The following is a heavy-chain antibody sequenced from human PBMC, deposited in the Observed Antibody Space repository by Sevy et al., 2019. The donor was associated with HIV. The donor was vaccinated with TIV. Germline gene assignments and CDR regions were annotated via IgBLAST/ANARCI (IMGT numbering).Heavy chain of an antibody. CDR2: ISSSSSYI. CDR3: ARHQGSVVVTAILVGGYYYYGMDV. V-gene: IGHV3-21*01. CDR1: GFTFSSYS. D-gene: IGHD2-21*02. J-gene: IGHJ6*02. Sequence: GGSLRLSCAASGFTFSSYSMNWVRQAPGKGLEWVSSISSSSSYIYYADSVKGRFTISRDNAKNSLYLQMNSLRAEDTAVYYCARHQGSVVVTAILVGGYYYYGMDVWGQRTTVTVSS.